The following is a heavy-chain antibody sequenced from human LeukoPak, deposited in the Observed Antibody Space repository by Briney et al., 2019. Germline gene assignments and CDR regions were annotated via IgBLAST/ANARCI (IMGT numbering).Heavy chain of an antibody. CDR1: GYTFTGYY. Sequence: ASVKVSCKASGYTFTGYYMHWVRQAPGQGLEWMGWINPNSGATNYAQKFQGRVTMTRDTSISTASMELSSLKPDDTAVYYCARPQEEDGYNYNWAFDYWGQGTLVTVSS. V-gene: IGHV1-2*02. D-gene: IGHD5-24*01. CDR3: ARPQEEDGYNYNWAFDY. CDR2: INPNSGAT. J-gene: IGHJ4*02.